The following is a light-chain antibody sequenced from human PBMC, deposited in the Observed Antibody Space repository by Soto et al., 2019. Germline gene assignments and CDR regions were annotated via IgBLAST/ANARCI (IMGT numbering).Light chain of an antibody. Sequence: VLTEPPSVSGAPGQRVTISCTGSSSNIGAGYDVHWYQQLPGTAPKLLIYGNSNRPSGVPDRFSGSKSGTSASLAITGLQAEDEADYYCQSYDSSLSVVFGGGTKLTVL. V-gene: IGLV1-40*01. CDR3: QSYDSSLSVV. CDR2: GNS. CDR1: SSNIGAGYD. J-gene: IGLJ2*01.